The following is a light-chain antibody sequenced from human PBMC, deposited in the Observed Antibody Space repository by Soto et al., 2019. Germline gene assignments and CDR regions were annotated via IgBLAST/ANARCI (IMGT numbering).Light chain of an antibody. Sequence: IQMTQSPSTLSASVGDRVNITCRASQSISNWLAWYQQKPGKAPKLLIYKASTLESGVPSRFSGSGSGTEFTLTISSLQPDDFATYFCQQYNSYWYTFGQGTKLDIK. V-gene: IGKV1-5*03. J-gene: IGKJ2*01. CDR1: QSISNW. CDR3: QQYNSYWYT. CDR2: KAS.